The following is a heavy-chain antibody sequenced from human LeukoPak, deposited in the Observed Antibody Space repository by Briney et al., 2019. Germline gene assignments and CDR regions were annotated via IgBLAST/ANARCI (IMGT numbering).Heavy chain of an antibody. CDR2: ISGSGGNT. D-gene: IGHD4-23*01. Sequence: GGSLRLSCAASGFTFSSYAMSWVRQAPGKGLDWVSAISGSGGNTYYADSVKGRFTISRDNSKNTLYLQMNSLRAEDTAVYYCAKDQYGGNPQYYFDYWGQGTRVTVSS. V-gene: IGHV3-23*01. J-gene: IGHJ4*02. CDR3: AKDQYGGNPQYYFDY. CDR1: GFTFSSYA.